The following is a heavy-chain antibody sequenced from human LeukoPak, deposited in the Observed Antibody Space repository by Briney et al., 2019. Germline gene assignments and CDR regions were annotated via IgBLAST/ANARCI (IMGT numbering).Heavy chain of an antibody. CDR3: AKDRDDYVWGSYLGAFDI. V-gene: IGHV3-23*01. D-gene: IGHD3-16*01. CDR1: GFTFSSYA. Sequence: GGSLRLSCAASGFTFSSYAMSWVRQAPGMGLEWVSLISGSGGSTYYADSVKGRFTISRDNSKNTLYLQMNSLRAEDTAVFYCAKDRDDYVWGSYLGAFDIWGQGTMVTVSS. J-gene: IGHJ3*02. CDR2: ISGSGGST.